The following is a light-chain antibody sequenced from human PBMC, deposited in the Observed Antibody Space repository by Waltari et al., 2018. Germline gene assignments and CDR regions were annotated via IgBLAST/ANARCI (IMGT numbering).Light chain of an antibody. Sequence: EIVLTQSPGTLSLSPGERATLSCRASQSVRSNSLAWYQQKPGQAPRILSYGASSRATGIPDMVIGRGSGTYFTLTISRLAPEDFAVYYCQQYGNSPGTFGQGTKLQIK. CDR2: GAS. CDR1: QSVRSNS. V-gene: IGKV3-20*01. CDR3: QQYGNSPGT. J-gene: IGKJ2*01.